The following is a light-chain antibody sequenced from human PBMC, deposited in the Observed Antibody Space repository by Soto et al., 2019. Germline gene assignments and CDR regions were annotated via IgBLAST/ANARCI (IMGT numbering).Light chain of an antibody. CDR3: QSYDTRLSGWV. J-gene: IGLJ7*01. Sequence: QSVLTQPRSVSGAPGQRVTISGTGSSSNIGAGSDVHWYQQFPGTAPKLLIFANTFRPSGVPDRFSASKSGTSASLAITGLQAEDEADYYCQSYDTRLSGWVFGGGTQLTVL. V-gene: IGLV1-40*01. CDR1: SSNIGAGSD. CDR2: ANT.